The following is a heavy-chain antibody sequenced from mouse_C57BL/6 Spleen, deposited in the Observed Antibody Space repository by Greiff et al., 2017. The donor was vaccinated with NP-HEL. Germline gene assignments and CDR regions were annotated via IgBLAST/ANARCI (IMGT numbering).Heavy chain of an antibody. CDR3: ARQLSLDPPYSYAMDY. CDR2: INTSNGGT. CDR1: GYTFTSYW. V-gene: IGHV1-53*01. J-gene: IGHJ4*01. D-gene: IGHD3-2*02. Sequence: QVQLQQPGTELVKPGASVKLSCKASGYTFTSYWMHWVKQRPGQGLEWIGNINTSNGGTNYNEKFKSKSTLTVDKSSSTSYMQLSSLTSDDSAFDYCARQLSLDPPYSYAMDYWGPGTSVTVSS.